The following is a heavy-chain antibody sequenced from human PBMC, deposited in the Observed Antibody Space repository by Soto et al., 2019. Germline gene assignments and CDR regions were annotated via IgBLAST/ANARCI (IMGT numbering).Heavy chain of an antibody. Sequence: QVQLQESGPGLVKPSETLSLTCTVSGGSISSYYWSWIRQPPGKGLEWIGYIYYSGSTNYNPSLKSRVTISVDTSKNQFSLKLSSVTVADTAVYYCARTIYGDWYYFDYWGQGTLVTVSS. CDR2: IYYSGST. J-gene: IGHJ4*02. V-gene: IGHV4-59*01. D-gene: IGHD2-21*01. CDR3: ARTIYGDWYYFDY. CDR1: GGSISSYY.